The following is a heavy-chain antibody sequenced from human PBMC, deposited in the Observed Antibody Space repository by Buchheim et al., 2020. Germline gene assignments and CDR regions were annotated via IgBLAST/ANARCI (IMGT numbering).Heavy chain of an antibody. V-gene: IGHV4-59*01. J-gene: IGHJ5*02. CDR2: IYYSGST. CDR3: ARMAGLGVVSPYFDP. D-gene: IGHD3-3*01. CDR1: GDSIRSYH. Sequence: QVQLQESGPGLVKPSETLSLSCTVSGDSIRSYHWSWIRQPPGKGLEWIGYIYYSGSTNYNPSLKSRVTISLDPSKNQFSLKMSAMTAADTAMYYCARMAGLGVVSPYFDPWGQGTL.